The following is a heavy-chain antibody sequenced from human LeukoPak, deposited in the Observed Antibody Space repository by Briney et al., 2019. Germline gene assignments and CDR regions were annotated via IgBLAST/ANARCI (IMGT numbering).Heavy chain of an antibody. D-gene: IGHD3-10*01. CDR3: ATVPYYYGSGSFDY. Sequence: SVKVSCKASGGTFSSYAISWVRQAPGQGLEWMGGIIPIFGTANYAQKFQGRVTITADESTSTAYMELSSLRSEDTAVYYCATVPYYYGSGSFDYWGQGTLVTVSS. V-gene: IGHV1-69*13. J-gene: IGHJ4*02. CDR2: IIPIFGTA. CDR1: GGTFSSYA.